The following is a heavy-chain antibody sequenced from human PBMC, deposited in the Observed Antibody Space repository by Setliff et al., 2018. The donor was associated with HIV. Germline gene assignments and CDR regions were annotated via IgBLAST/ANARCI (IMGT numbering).Heavy chain of an antibody. J-gene: IGHJ4*02. Sequence: SVKVSCKASGDAFSNSALTWVRQAPGQGLEWMGGSIRLFGTITYAQRFQGRVTITTDELMTTAYMELTSLRSEDTAVYYCASGSGYCRNGVCYIGVHKNPDKYYFDYWGQGTLVTVSS. CDR2: SIRLFGTI. CDR3: ASGSGYCRNGVCYIGVHKNPDKYYFDY. CDR1: GDAFSNSA. V-gene: IGHV1-69*05. D-gene: IGHD2-8*01.